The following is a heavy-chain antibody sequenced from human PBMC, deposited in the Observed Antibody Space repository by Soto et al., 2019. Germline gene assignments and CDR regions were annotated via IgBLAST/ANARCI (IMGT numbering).Heavy chain of an antibody. CDR3: ARANFRRPSSGYYRFFDY. V-gene: IGHV4-39*01. CDR1: GGSISSSSYY. Sequence: SETLSLTCTVSGGSISSSSYYWGWIRQPPGKGLEWIGSIYYSGSTYYNPSLKSRVTISVDTSKNQFSLKLSSVTAADTALYYCARANFRRPSSGYYRFFDYWGQGTLVTVSS. D-gene: IGHD3-22*01. CDR2: IYYSGST. J-gene: IGHJ4*02.